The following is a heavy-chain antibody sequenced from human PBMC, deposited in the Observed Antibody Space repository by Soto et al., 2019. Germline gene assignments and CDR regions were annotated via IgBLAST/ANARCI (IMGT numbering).Heavy chain of an antibody. CDR1: GFTFSSYA. J-gene: IGHJ4*02. CDR3: PRPSGDDSSSFDY. Sequence: QVQLVESGGGVVQPGRSLRLSCAASGFTFSSYAMHWVRQAPGKGLEWVAVISYDGSNKYYADSVKGRFTISRDNSKNTLYLQMNSLGAEDTAVYYCPRPSGDDSSSFDYWGQGTLVTVSS. CDR2: ISYDGSNK. V-gene: IGHV3-30-3*01. D-gene: IGHD3-22*01.